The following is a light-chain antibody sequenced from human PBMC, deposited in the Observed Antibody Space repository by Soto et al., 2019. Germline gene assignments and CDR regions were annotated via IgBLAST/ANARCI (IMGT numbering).Light chain of an antibody. CDR3: SSYTTSSTYV. V-gene: IGLV2-18*02. CDR2: DVS. Sequence: QSVLTQPPSVSESPGQSVAISCTGTSSDVGSYNRVSWYQQPPGTAPKLMIYDVSDRPSGVPDRFSGSKSGNTASLTISGLQAEDEADYYCSSYTTSSTYVFGTGTKLTVL. J-gene: IGLJ1*01. CDR1: SSDVGSYNR.